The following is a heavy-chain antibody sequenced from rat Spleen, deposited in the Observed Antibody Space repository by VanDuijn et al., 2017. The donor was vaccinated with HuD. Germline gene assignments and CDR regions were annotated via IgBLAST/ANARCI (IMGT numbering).Heavy chain of an antibody. CDR2: ISLSGGST. CDR1: GVSFSNYG. Sequence: EVQLVESGGGLVQTGRSLKISCVVSGVSFSNYGMHWIRQAPTKGLEWVASISLSGGSTFYRDSVKGRFTISTDNAKSTLSLQMDSLRSEDTATYYCARRHYGYTDYFDYWGQGVMVTVSS. D-gene: IGHD1-9*01. V-gene: IGHV5-19*01. CDR3: ARRHYGYTDYFDY. J-gene: IGHJ2*01.